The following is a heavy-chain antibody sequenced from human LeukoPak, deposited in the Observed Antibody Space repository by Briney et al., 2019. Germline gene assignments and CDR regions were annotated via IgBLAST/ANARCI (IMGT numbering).Heavy chain of an antibody. D-gene: IGHD1-1*01. V-gene: IGHV1-18*01. Sequence: ASVKVSCKASGGTFSSYTISWVRQAPGQGLEWMGWISAYNGNTNYAQKLQGRVTMTTDTSTSTAYMELRSLRSDDTAVYYCARVRVSGWNDCLGYWGQGTLVTVSS. CDR2: ISAYNGNT. CDR3: ARVRVSGWNDCLGY. J-gene: IGHJ4*02. CDR1: GGTFSSYT.